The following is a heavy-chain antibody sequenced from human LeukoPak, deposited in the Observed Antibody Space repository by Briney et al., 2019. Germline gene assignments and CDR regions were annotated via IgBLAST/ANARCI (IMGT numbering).Heavy chain of an antibody. D-gene: IGHD3-10*01. Sequence: GGSLRLSCAASGFTFSSYEMNWVRQAPGKGLERVSYISSSGSTIYYADSVKGRFTISRDNAKNSLYLQMNSLRAEDTAVYYCARGIDRGFGSGFDPWGQGTLVTVSS. CDR2: ISSSGSTI. CDR1: GFTFSSYE. CDR3: ARGIDRGFGSGFDP. J-gene: IGHJ5*02. V-gene: IGHV3-48*03.